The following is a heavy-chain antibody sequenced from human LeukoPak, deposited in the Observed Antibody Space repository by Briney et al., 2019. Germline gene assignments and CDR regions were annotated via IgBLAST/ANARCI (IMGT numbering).Heavy chain of an antibody. J-gene: IGHJ6*03. CDR2: ISSSSSYI. Sequence: GGSLRLSCAVSGFTLSSYNMNWVRQAPGKGLEWVSFISSSSSYIYYADSVKGRFTISRDNAKNSLSLQMHSLRAEDTAVYYCARGGGGFGEYMDVWGQGTTVTVSS. CDR1: GFTLSSYN. V-gene: IGHV3-21*01. D-gene: IGHD3-10*01. CDR3: ARGGGGFGEYMDV.